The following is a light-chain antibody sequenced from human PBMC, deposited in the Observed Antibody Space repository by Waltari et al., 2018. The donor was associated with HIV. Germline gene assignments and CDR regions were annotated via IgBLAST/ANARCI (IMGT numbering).Light chain of an antibody. CDR2: AAS. J-gene: IGKJ3*01. Sequence: DIQMTQSPSSLSASVGDRVTITCRASQSISTYLNWYLQKPGKAPKLLIYAASSLQSGVPSRFSGSGSGTDFTLTINSLQPDDFATYFCHQSYNSPLTFGPGTKVEI. CDR1: QSISTY. CDR3: HQSYNSPLT. V-gene: IGKV1-39*01.